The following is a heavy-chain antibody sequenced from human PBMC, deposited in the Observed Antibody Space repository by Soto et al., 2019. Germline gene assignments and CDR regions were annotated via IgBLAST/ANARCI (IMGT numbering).Heavy chain of an antibody. CDR3: ARVMITFGGGNVTSYFDY. V-gene: IGHV1-2*04. CDR2: INPNSGGT. CDR1: GYTFTGYY. Sequence: GASVKVSCKASGYTFTGYYMHWVRQAPGQGLEWMGWINPNSGGTNYAQKFQGWVTMTRDTSISTAYMELSRLRSDDTAVCYCARVMITFGGGNVTSYFDYWGRRTLVTVSS. J-gene: IGHJ4*01. D-gene: IGHD3-16*02.